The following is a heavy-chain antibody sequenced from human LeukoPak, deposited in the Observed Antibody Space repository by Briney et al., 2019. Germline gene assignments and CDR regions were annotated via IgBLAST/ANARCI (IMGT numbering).Heavy chain of an antibody. V-gene: IGHV3-23*01. CDR1: GFTFSSSA. CDR3: AKVLYGSGSYYNWYFDY. Sequence: GGSLRLSCAGSGFTFSSSAMSWVRQAPGKGLEWVSSISGSGGGTYYADSVKGRFTMSRDNSKNTLYLQMNSLRAEDTAIYYCAKVLYGSGSYYNWYFDYWGQGTLVTVSS. J-gene: IGHJ4*02. D-gene: IGHD3-10*01. CDR2: ISGSGGGT.